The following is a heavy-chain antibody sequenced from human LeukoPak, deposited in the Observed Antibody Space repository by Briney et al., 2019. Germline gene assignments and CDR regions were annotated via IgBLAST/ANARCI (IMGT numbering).Heavy chain of an antibody. J-gene: IGHJ4*02. CDR3: ARAVGPYDY. V-gene: IGHV3-33*01. CDR2: IWPDGSNK. CDR1: GFTFSTYG. D-gene: IGHD3-16*01. Sequence: PGGCLRLSCAASGFTFSTYGIHWVRQAPGKGLEWGAVIWPDGSNKYYAESVKGRFTISRDDSKNTLYLQMYSLRAEDTAVYYCARAVGPYDYWGQGTLVTVSS.